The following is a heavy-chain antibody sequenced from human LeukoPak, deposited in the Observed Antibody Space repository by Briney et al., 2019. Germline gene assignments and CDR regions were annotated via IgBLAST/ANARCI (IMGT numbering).Heavy chain of an antibody. V-gene: IGHV3-21*01. CDR3: ARTLELPNRTLYYFDY. D-gene: IGHD1-7*01. J-gene: IGHJ4*02. CDR1: GFSFTSFW. Sequence: GGSLRLSCAASGFSFTSFWMHWVRQAPGKGLVWVSSISSSSSYIYYADSVKGRFTISRDNAKNSLYLQMNSLRAEDTAVYYCARTLELPNRTLYYFDYWGQGTLVTVSS. CDR2: ISSSSSYI.